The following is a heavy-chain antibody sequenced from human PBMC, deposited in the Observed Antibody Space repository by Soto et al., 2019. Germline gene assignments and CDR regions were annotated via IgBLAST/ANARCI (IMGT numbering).Heavy chain of an antibody. V-gene: IGHV3-13*01. CDR1: GFTFSSYD. D-gene: IGHD4-17*01. J-gene: IGHJ6*02. CDR2: NGTAGDT. Sequence: EVQLVESGGGLVQPGGSLRLSCAASGFTFSSYDMHWVRQATGKGLEWVSANGTAGDTYYPGSVKGRFTISRENAKNSLYLQMNSLRAEDTAVYYCARDGKTYGDYDYYYYGMDVWGQGTTVTVSS. CDR3: ARDGKTYGDYDYYYYGMDV.